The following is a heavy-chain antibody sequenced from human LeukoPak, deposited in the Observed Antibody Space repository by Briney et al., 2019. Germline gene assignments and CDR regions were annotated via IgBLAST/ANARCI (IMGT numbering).Heavy chain of an antibody. J-gene: IGHJ4*02. CDR3: ARTSGGIYDSSGYYTY. D-gene: IGHD3-22*01. CDR1: GGSFSGYY. V-gene: IGHV4-34*01. Sequence: PSETLSLTCAVYGGSFSGYYWSWIRQPPGKGLEWIGEINHSGSTNYNPSLKSRVTISVDTSKNQFSLKLSSVTAADTAVYYCARTSGGIYDSSGYYTYWGQGTLVTVSS. CDR2: INHSGST.